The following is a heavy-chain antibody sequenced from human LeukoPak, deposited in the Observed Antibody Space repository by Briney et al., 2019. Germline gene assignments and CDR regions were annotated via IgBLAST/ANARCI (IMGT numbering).Heavy chain of an antibody. Sequence: SETLSLTCTVSGGSISSYYWSWIRQPPGKGLEWIGYIYYSGSTNYNPSLKSRVTISVDTSKNQFSLKLSSVTAADTAVYYCARGRKYKSSSILNWFDPWGQGTLVTVSS. D-gene: IGHD6-13*01. J-gene: IGHJ5*02. CDR1: GGSISSYY. V-gene: IGHV4-59*08. CDR2: IYYSGST. CDR3: ARGRKYKSSSILNWFDP.